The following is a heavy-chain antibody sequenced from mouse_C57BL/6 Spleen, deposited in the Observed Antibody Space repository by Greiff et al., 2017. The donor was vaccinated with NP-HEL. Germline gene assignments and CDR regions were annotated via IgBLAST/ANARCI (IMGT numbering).Heavy chain of an antibody. CDR3: ARYTTVVANAMDY. CDR1: GYAFSSYW. Sequence: LQESGAELVKPGASVKISCKASGYAFSSYWMNWVKQRPGKGLEWIGQIYPGDGDTNYNGKFKGKATLTADKSSSTAYMQLSSLTSEDSAVYFCARYTTVVANAMDYWGQGTSVTVSS. J-gene: IGHJ4*01. CDR2: IYPGDGDT. V-gene: IGHV1-80*01. D-gene: IGHD1-1*01.